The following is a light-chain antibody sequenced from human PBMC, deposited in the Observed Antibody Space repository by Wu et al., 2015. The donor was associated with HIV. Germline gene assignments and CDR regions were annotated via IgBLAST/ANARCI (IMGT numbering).Light chain of an antibody. CDR2: GAS. Sequence: EIVMTQSPATLSVSPGERATLSCRASQSISSSYLAWFQQKPGQAPRLLIYGASSLATGIPDRFSGGGSGTDFTLTISRLEPEDFAVYYCRQYYYSPRTFGQGTKVEIK. CDR3: RQYYYSPRT. V-gene: IGKV3-20*01. J-gene: IGKJ1*01. CDR1: QSISSSY.